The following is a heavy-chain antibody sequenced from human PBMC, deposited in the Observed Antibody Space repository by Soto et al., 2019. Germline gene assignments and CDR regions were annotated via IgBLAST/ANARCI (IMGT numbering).Heavy chain of an antibody. CDR2: IYYSGST. J-gene: IGHJ4*02. CDR1: GGSINSGGYY. V-gene: IGHV4-31*03. Sequence: SETLSLTCTVSGGSINSGGYYWSWIRQHPGKGLEWIGYIYYSGSTYYNPSLKSRVTISIDTSKNQFSLKLSSVTAADTAVYYCARAQTIFGIITVFDYWGQGTLVTVSS. D-gene: IGHD3-3*01. CDR3: ARAQTIFGIITVFDY.